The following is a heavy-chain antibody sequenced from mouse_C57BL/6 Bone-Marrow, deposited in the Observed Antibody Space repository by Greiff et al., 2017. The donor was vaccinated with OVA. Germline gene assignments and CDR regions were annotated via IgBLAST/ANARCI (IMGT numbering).Heavy chain of an antibody. J-gene: IGHJ2*01. CDR2: IWRGGST. V-gene: IGHV2-5*01. CDR1: GFSLTSYG. Sequence: VQGVESGPGLVQPSQSLSITCTVSGFSLTSYGVHWVRQSPGKGLEWLGVIWRGGSTDYNAAFMSRLSITKDNSKSQVFFKMNSLQADDTAIYYCAKGYYYGSSLDDWGQGTTLTVSS. D-gene: IGHD1-1*01. CDR3: AKGYYYGSSLDD.